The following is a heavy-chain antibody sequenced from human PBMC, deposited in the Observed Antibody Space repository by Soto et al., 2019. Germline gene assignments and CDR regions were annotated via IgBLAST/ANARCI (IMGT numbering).Heavy chain of an antibody. CDR3: ARGGGSTKVDY. V-gene: IGHV4-31*03. CDR1: GGSITSSGYY. J-gene: IGHJ4*02. Sequence: QVQLQESGPGLVKPSQTLSLTCTVSGGSITSSGYYWSWIRQHPGEGLEWIGFTSNSGSNSYNPSPTSRVTISVDTSSNQFSLNLKSVTVADTAVYYCARGGGSTKVDYWGQGTLVTVSP. CDR2: TSNSGSN. D-gene: IGHD2-2*01.